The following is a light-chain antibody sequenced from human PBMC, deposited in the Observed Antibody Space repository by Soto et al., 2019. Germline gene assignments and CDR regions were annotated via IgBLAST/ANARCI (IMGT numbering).Light chain of an antibody. CDR2: EVS. CDR1: SSDVGGYIY. Sequence: QSALTQPASVSGSPGQAITISCSGTSSDVGGYIYVSWYQQHPGKALKLMIYEVSNRPSGVSNRFSGSKSGNTASLTISGLQAEDEADYYCSSYSSSNTLYVFGTGTKVTVL. V-gene: IGLV2-14*01. CDR3: SSYSSSNTLYV. J-gene: IGLJ1*01.